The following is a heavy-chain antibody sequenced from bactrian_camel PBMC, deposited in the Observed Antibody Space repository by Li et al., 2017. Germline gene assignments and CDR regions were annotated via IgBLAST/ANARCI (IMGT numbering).Heavy chain of an antibody. D-gene: IGHD2*01. CDR2: IGISSGGT. V-gene: IGHV3S63*01. Sequence: HVQLVEAGGGSVLAGGSLRQSCAASGYSISGNCMGWFRQAPGKEREGVAGIGISSGGTYYADSVKGRFTISRDNAKNTYLQMNRLKTEDTGMYYCIKVGSPFRGTDRWRTTARGQGTQVTVS. J-gene: IGHJ4*01. CDR1: GYSISGNC.